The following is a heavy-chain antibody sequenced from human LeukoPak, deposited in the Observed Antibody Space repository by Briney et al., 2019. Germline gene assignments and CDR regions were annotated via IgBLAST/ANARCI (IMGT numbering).Heavy chain of an antibody. V-gene: IGHV3-53*01. J-gene: IGHJ4*02. CDR3: ARVRGYYDSSGYSHFDY. CDR2: IYSGGTT. D-gene: IGHD3-22*01. CDR1: GFTVSSNY. Sequence: GGSLRLSCAVSGFTVSSNYMSWVRQAPGKGLEWVSVIYSGGTTYYADSVKGRFTISRDNSNNKLHLQMNSLRVEDTAVYYCARVRGYYDSSGYSHFDYWGQGTLVTVSS.